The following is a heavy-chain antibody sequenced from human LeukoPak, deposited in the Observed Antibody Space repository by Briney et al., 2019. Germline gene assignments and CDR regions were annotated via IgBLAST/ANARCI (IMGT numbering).Heavy chain of an antibody. D-gene: IGHD2-21*02. J-gene: IGHJ4*02. Sequence: GGSLRLSCAASGFTFSSYAMSWVRQVPGKGLEWVSGISGSGGSTYYADSVKGRFTISRDNSKNTLYLQMNSLRAEDTAVYYCAKEGYCGGDCYREFDYWGQGTLVTVSS. CDR1: GFTFSSYA. CDR3: AKEGYCGGDCYREFDY. V-gene: IGHV3-23*01. CDR2: ISGSGGST.